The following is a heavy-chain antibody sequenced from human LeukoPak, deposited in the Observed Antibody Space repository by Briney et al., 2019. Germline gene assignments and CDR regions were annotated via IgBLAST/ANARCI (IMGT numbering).Heavy chain of an antibody. CDR1: GASVTSYY. J-gene: IGHJ5*02. D-gene: IGHD3-16*01. CDR2: ILYSGTT. CDR3: ARRIIARGLGQENWFDP. Sequence: SETMSLTCTVSGASVTSYYWNWIRQPPGKGLEWIGYILYSGTTNYNPSLNSRVTMSLDTSKNQFSLELSSVTAADTAVYYCARRIIARGLGQENWFDPWGQGILVTVSS. V-gene: IGHV4-59*02.